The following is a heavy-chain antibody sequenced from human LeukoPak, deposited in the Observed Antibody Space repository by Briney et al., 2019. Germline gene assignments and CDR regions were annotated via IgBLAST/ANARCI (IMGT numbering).Heavy chain of an antibody. D-gene: IGHD2-2*01. J-gene: IGHJ3*02. CDR2: ISSSSSYI. Sequence: GGSVRLSCAASGYTFSSYSMHWVRQAPGKGLEWVSSISSSSSYIYYADSVKGRITISRDNAKNSLYLQMNSLRAEDTAVYYCARVVPAAYDAFDIWGQGTMVTVSS. V-gene: IGHV3-21*01. CDR3: ARVVPAAYDAFDI. CDR1: GYTFSSYS.